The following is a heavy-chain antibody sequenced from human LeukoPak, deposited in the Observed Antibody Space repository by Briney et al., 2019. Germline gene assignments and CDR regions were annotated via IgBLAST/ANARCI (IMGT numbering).Heavy chain of an antibody. CDR1: GFTFSSYG. CDR2: IRYDGSNK. J-gene: IGHJ4*02. D-gene: IGHD1-1*01. CDR3: AKDRGDWKYFDY. Sequence: GGSLRLSCAASGFTFSSYGMHWVRQAPGKGPEWVAFIRYDGSNKYYADSVKGRFTISRDNSKNTLYLQMNSLRGEDTAVYYCAKDRGDWKYFDYWGQGTLVTVSS. V-gene: IGHV3-30*02.